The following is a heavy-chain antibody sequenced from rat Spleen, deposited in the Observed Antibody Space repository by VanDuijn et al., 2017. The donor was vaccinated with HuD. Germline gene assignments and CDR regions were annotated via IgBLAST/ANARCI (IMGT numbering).Heavy chain of an antibody. CDR2: ISYDGGST. Sequence: EVQLVESGGGLVQPGRSMKLSCAASGFTFSNYDMAWVRQAPKKGLEWVAYISYDGGSTYYRDPVKGRFTISRDNAKSTLYLQMDSLRSEDTATYYCARAPTYVMDAWGQGVMVTVSS. D-gene: IGHD2-6*01. CDR3: ARAPTYVMDA. CDR1: GFTFSNYD. J-gene: IGHJ2*01. V-gene: IGHV5-25*01.